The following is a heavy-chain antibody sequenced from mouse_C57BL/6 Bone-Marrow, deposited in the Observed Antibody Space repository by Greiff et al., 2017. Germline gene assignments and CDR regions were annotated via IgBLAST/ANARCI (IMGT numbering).Heavy chain of an antibody. D-gene: IGHD1-1*01. CDR3: AGPPYYYGSSYAMDY. CDR2: ISSGSSTI. V-gene: IGHV5-17*01. J-gene: IGHJ4*01. CDR1: GFTFSDYG. Sequence: EVQGVESGGGLVKPGGSLKLSCAASGFTFSDYGMHWVRQAPEKGLEWVAYISSGSSTIYYADTVKGRFTISRDNAKNTLFLQMTSLRSEDTAMYYCAGPPYYYGSSYAMDYWGQGTSVTVAS.